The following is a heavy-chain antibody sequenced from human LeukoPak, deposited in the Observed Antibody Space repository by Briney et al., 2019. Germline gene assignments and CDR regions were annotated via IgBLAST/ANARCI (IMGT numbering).Heavy chain of an antibody. D-gene: IGHD6-13*01. CDR3: ARVSSSIRGYFDY. CDR1: GGSISSGGYS. Sequence: SETLSLTCAVSGGSISSGGYSWSWIRQPPGKGLEWIGYIYHSGSTYYNPSLKSRVTISVDRSKNQFSLKLSSVTAADTAVYYCARVSSSIRGYFDYWGQGTLVTVSS. J-gene: IGHJ4*02. CDR2: IYHSGST. V-gene: IGHV4-30-2*01.